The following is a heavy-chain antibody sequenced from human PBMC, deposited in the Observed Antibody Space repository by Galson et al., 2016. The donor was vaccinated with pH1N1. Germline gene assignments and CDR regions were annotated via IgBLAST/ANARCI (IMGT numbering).Heavy chain of an antibody. CDR1: GSNSDYN. D-gene: IGHD4-17*01. Sequence: SLRLSCAASGSNSDYNMNWVRLAPGKGLVWVSRISGSGGRKHYADSVQGRFIISRDNSKNTLYLQMNSLRAGDTALYFCAKGGYGDYGLDVFDIWGQGTMVIVSS. J-gene: IGHJ3*02. CDR3: AKGGYGDYGLDVFDI. V-gene: IGHV3-23*01. CDR2: ISGSGGRK.